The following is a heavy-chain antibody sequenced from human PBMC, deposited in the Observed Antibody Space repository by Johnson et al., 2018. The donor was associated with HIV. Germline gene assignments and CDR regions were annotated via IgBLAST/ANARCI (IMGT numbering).Heavy chain of an antibody. CDR2: INSDGSNT. Sequence: VQLVESGGGLVQPGGSLRLSCAASGFTFSSHWMHWVRQPPGKGLVWVSRINSDGSNTKYADSVKGRFTISSDNAKNTLYLQMNSLRAEDTAVYYCAREGTYYYDNSGYNDAFDVWGQGTMVTVSS. CDR3: AREGTYYYDNSGYNDAFDV. V-gene: IGHV3-74*03. CDR1: GFTFSSHW. D-gene: IGHD3-22*01. J-gene: IGHJ3*01.